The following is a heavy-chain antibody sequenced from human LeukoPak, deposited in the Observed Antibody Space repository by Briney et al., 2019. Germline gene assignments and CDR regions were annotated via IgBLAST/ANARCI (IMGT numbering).Heavy chain of an antibody. V-gene: IGHV3-9*01. Sequence: PGGSLRLSCAPSGFTYDDYAMHWVRHAPGKGLEWVSGFSWNRGSIGYADSVKGRFTISRDNAKMSLYLQMNSLRAEDTALYYCAKGYCSSISCHADYWGQGTLVTASS. D-gene: IGHD2-2*01. CDR1: GFTYDDYA. J-gene: IGHJ4*02. CDR2: FSWNRGSI. CDR3: AKGYCSSISCHADY.